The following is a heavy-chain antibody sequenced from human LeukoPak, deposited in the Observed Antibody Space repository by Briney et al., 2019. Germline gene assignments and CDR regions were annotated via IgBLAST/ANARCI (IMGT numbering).Heavy chain of an antibody. V-gene: IGHV3-30*02. CDR3: GTVFDH. J-gene: IGHJ4*02. Sequence: GGSLRLSCAASGFTFSSYGMHWVRQAPGKGLEWVAFIRYDGSNKYYADSVKGRFTISRDNAKNTVSLQMNSLKAEDTAVYYCGTVFDHWGPGILVTVSS. CDR2: IRYDGSNK. CDR1: GFTFSSYG. D-gene: IGHD1-14*01.